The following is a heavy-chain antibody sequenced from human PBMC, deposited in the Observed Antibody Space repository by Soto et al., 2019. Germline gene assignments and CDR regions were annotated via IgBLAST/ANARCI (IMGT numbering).Heavy chain of an antibody. CDR2: IYYSGST. Sequence: SETLSLTCTVSGGSISSSSYYWGWIRQPPGKGMEWIGSIYYSGSTYYNPSLKSRVTISVDTSKYQFSLKLSSVTAADTALYYCARHALNSGWYGYYFDYWGQGTLVTVSS. J-gene: IGHJ4*02. V-gene: IGHV4-39*01. CDR1: GGSISSSSYY. D-gene: IGHD6-19*01. CDR3: ARHALNSGWYGYYFDY.